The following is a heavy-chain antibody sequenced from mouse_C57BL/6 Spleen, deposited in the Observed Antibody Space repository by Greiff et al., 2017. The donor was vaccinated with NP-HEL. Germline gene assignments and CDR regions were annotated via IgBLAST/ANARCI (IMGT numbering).Heavy chain of an antibody. CDR3: ARSTMVTTEFAY. D-gene: IGHD2-2*01. CDR1: GYTFTSYW. V-gene: IGHV1-61*01. CDR2: IYPSDSET. Sequence: VQLQQPGAELVRPGSSVKLSCKASGYTFTSYWMDWVKQRPGQGLEWIGNIYPSDSETHYNQKFKVKATLTVDKSSSTAYMQLSSLTSEDSAVYYCARSTMVTTEFAYWGQGTLVTVS. J-gene: IGHJ3*01.